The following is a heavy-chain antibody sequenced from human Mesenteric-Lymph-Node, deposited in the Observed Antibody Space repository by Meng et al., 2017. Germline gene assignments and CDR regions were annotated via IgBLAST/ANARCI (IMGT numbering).Heavy chain of an antibody. CDR3: ARETLYDDVLTGYYDPEGAFDV. CDR2: ISGSGGST. D-gene: IGHD3-9*01. J-gene: IGHJ3*01. V-gene: IGHV3-23*01. Sequence: GESLKISCAASGFTFSSYAMSWVRQAPGKGLEWVSAISGSGGSTYYADSVKGRFTISRDNSKNTLYVQMNNLRPDDTAVYYCARETLYDDVLTGYYDPEGAFDVWGQGTQVTVSS. CDR1: GFTFSSYA.